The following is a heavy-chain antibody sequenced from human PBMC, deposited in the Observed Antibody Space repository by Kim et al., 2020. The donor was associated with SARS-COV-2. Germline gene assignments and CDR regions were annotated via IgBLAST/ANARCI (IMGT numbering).Heavy chain of an antibody. CDR2: INSDGTIT. CDR3: VRGGRGWFGVDY. D-gene: IGHD3-10*01. CDR1: RFTFSSYW. Sequence: GGSLRLSCAASRFTFSSYWMHWVRQAPGKGLVWVANINSDGTITNYADSVKGRFTISRDNSKNTLYLQMNSLGAEDTAVYSCVRGGRGWFGVDYWGQGTLVTVSS. V-gene: IGHV3-74*01. J-gene: IGHJ4*02.